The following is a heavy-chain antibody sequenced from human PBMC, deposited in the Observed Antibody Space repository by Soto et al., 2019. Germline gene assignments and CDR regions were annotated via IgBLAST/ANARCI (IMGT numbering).Heavy chain of an antibody. V-gene: IGHV1-69*12. D-gene: IGHD3-22*01. CDR1: GVTFN. CDR2: NIPIFGTP. J-gene: IGHJ4*02. Sequence: QVQLVQSGAEVKKPGSSVKVSCKTSGVTFNISWVRQAPGLGLEWMGGNIPIFGTPNYALKFQGRLTIFADESTNTAYMGLSSLRSDDTAVYYCVTIGHYYDSAGYYYERGFDYWGQGTLVTVSS. CDR3: VTIGHYYDSAGYYYERGFDY.